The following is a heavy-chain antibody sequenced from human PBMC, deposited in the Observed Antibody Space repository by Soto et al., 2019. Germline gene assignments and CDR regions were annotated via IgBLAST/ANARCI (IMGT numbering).Heavy chain of an antibody. CDR1: GGSISSYY. Sequence: SETLSLTCTVSGGSISSYYWSWIRQPPGKGLEWIGYIYYSGSTNYNPSLKSRVTISVDTSKNQFSLKLSSVTAADTAVYYCAREDYYDSSGSYYYGMDVWGQWTTVTVSS. V-gene: IGHV4-59*01. D-gene: IGHD3-22*01. J-gene: IGHJ6*02. CDR3: AREDYYDSSGSYYYGMDV. CDR2: IYYSGST.